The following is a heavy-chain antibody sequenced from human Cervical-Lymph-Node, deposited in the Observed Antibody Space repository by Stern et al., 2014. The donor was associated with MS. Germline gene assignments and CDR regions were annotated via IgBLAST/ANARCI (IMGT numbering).Heavy chain of an antibody. CDR1: GYTFSSYS. V-gene: IGHV1-18*01. CDR3: ARFGDGAYCSGAACYSPDY. CDR2: ISPYNGNT. Sequence: QVQLVQSGAEVKKPGASVTVSCKASGYTFSSYSIVWVRQAPGHGLEWMGWISPYNGNTDHAQKLQGRVAMTADTSTSTVYMELSSLRSDDTAVYYCARFGDGAYCSGAACYSPDYWGQGALVTVSS. J-gene: IGHJ4*02. D-gene: IGHD2-15*01.